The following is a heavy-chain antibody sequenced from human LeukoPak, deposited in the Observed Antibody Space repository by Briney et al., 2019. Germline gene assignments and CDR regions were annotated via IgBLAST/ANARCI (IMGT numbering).Heavy chain of an antibody. J-gene: IGHJ6*03. V-gene: IGHV3-48*01. CDR3: ARFAAGGSYYYYMDV. D-gene: IGHD6-25*01. CDR2: IGTSSSTI. CDR1: GFTFSTYT. Sequence: GGSLRLSCAASGFTFSTYTMNWVRQPPGKGLEWVSNIGTSSSTIYYADSVKGRFTISRDNAKNSLYLQMNSLRADDTAVYYCARFAAGGSYYYYMDVWGKGTTVTVS.